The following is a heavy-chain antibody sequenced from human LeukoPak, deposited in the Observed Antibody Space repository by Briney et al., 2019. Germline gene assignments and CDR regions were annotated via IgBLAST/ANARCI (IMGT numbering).Heavy chain of an antibody. V-gene: IGHV1-2*02. Sequence: ASVKVSCKASGYTFTGYYMHWVRQAPGQGLEWMGWINPNSGGTNYAQKFQGRVTMTRDTSISTAYMELSRLRSDDTAVYYCARDSLELLHRYNDAFDIWGQGTMVTVSS. CDR2: INPNSGGT. D-gene: IGHD1-7*01. J-gene: IGHJ3*02. CDR3: ARDSLELLHRYNDAFDI. CDR1: GYTFTGYY.